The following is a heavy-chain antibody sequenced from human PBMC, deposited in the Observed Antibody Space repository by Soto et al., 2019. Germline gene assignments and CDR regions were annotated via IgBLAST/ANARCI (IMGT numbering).Heavy chain of an antibody. D-gene: IGHD5-18*01. CDR3: ARRGYSYGSLYFDY. V-gene: IGHV4-59*05. J-gene: IGHJ4*02. Sequence: SETLSLTCTVSGGSISSYYWSWIRPPPGKGLEWIGSIYYSGSTYYNPSLKSRVTISVDTSKNQFSLKLSSVTAADTAVYYCARRGYSYGSLYFDYWGQGTLVTVSS. CDR2: IYYSGST. CDR1: GGSISSYY.